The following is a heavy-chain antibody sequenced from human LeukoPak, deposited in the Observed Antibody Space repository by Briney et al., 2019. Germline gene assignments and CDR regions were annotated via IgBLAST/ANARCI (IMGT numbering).Heavy chain of an antibody. V-gene: IGHV4-4*09. J-gene: IGHJ6*03. Sequence: PSETLSLTCTVSGDSISSYYWSWIRQPPGKGLEWVGYIYACGSTNYNPSLKSRVTISVDTSKNQFSLKLSSVTAADTAVYYCARQGYSSSSHIYYYYMDVWGKGTTVTVSS. CDR1: GDSISSYY. CDR3: ARQGYSSSSHIYYYYMDV. CDR2: IYACGST. D-gene: IGHD6-6*01.